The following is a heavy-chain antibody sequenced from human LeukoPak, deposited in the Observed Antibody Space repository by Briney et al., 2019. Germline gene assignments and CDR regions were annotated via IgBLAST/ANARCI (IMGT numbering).Heavy chain of an antibody. CDR1: GFSFSDYA. V-gene: IGHV3-30*19. Sequence: VQPGESLRLSCAASGFSFSDYAMHWVRQAPGKGLEWVAVISYDGSNKYYADSVKGRFTISRDNSKNTLYLQMNSLRAEDTAVYYCARETFIAAASGYFDYWGQGTLVTVSS. CDR3: ARETFIAAASGYFDY. J-gene: IGHJ4*02. CDR2: ISYDGSNK. D-gene: IGHD6-13*01.